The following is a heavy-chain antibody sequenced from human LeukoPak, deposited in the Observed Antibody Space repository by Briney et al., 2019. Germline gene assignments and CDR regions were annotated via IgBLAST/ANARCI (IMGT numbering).Heavy chain of an antibody. V-gene: IGHV3-11*04. D-gene: IGHD6-19*01. CDR2: ISSSGSTI. CDR3: ARAPYSSGWYGKGYYFDY. Sequence: GGSLRLSWAASGFTFSDYYMSWIRQAPGKGLEWVSYISSSGSTIYYADSVKGRFTISRDNAKNSLYLQMNSLRAEDTAVYYCARAPYSSGWYGKGYYFDYWGPGTLVTVSS. CDR1: GFTFSDYY. J-gene: IGHJ4*02.